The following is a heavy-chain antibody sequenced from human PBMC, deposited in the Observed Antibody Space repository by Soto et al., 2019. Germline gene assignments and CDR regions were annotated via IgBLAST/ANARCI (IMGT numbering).Heavy chain of an antibody. CDR1: GGAISSSSYF. CDR3: ARGGGYYGVLFDY. Sequence: QLQLQESGPGLLRPSETLSLTCNVSGGAISSSSYFWAWVRQPPGKTLEWIGHILYSGTTHYNESRQSRVTVSVDTSKNQFSLRLSSVAPADTAVYYCARGGGYYGVLFDYWGQGTLVPVSS. J-gene: IGHJ4*02. D-gene: IGHD4-17*01. V-gene: IGHV4-39*01. CDR2: ILYSGTT.